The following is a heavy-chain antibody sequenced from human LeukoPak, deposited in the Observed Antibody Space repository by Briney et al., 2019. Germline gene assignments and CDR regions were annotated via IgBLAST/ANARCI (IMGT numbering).Heavy chain of an antibody. V-gene: IGHV3-49*04. Sequence: GSLRLSCAASGFTFSSYAMSWVRQAPGKGLEWVGFIRSKAYGGTTEYAASVKGRFTISRDDSKSIAYLQMNSLKTEDTAVYYCTAYYDFWSGKAGFDYWGQGTLVTVSS. J-gene: IGHJ4*02. CDR1: GFTFSSYA. D-gene: IGHD3-3*01. CDR2: IRSKAYGGTT. CDR3: TAYYDFWSGKAGFDY.